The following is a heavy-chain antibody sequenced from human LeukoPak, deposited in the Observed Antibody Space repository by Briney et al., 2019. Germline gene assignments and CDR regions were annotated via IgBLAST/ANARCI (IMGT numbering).Heavy chain of an antibody. CDR1: GFTFSSSW. J-gene: IGHJ6*02. CDR3: AKDQTYYYGSGHLYYYYSGMDV. Sequence: QSGGSLRLSCAASGFTFSSSWMRWVRQAPGKGLGLVANIKQEGSEKYYVDSVKGRFTISRDNAKNSLYLQMNSLRAEDTAVYYCAKDQTYYYGSGHLYYYYSGMDVWGQGTTVTVSS. D-gene: IGHD3-10*01. V-gene: IGHV3-7*01. CDR2: IKQEGSEK.